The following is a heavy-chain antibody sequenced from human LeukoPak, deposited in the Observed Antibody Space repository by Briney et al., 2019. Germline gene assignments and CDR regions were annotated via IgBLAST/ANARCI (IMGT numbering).Heavy chain of an antibody. D-gene: IGHD3-10*01. CDR3: ARGEYYGSGTREFDY. V-gene: IGHV3-7*03. J-gene: IGHJ4*02. CDR1: GFTFSSYW. CDR2: IKQVGSEE. Sequence: GGSLRLSCAASGFTFSSYWMSWVRQAPGKGLEWVANIKQVGSEEYYVASVKGRFTISRDNAENSLYLQMDSLGAEDTAVYYCARGEYYGSGTREFDYWGQGTLVTVSS.